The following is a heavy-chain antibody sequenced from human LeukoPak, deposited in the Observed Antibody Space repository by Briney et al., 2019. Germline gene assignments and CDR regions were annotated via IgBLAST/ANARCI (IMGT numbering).Heavy chain of an antibody. Sequence: SETLSLTCTVSGDSISSNNYYWGWIRQPPGKGLEWIGSIDYSGRTFYNPSLKSRVTISLDTAKNQFSLKLSSVTAADTAVYYCARGGIAAAGSFDYWGQGTLVTVSS. CDR2: IDYSGRT. D-gene: IGHD6-13*01. J-gene: IGHJ4*02. V-gene: IGHV4-39*01. CDR3: ARGGIAAAGSFDY. CDR1: GDSISSNNYY.